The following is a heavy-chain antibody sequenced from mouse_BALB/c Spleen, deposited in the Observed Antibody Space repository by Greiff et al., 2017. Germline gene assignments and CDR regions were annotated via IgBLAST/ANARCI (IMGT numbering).Heavy chain of an antibody. J-gene: IGHJ4*01. CDR1: GYSITSGYY. Sequence: EVKLQESGPGLVKPSQSLSLTCSVTGYSITSGYYWNWIRQFPGNKLEWMGYISYDGSNNYNPSLKNRISITRDTSKNQFFLKLNSVTTEDTATYYCAINYVGAMDYWGQGTSVTVSS. CDR3: AINYVGAMDY. CDR2: ISYDGSN. V-gene: IGHV3-6*02. D-gene: IGHD1-1*01.